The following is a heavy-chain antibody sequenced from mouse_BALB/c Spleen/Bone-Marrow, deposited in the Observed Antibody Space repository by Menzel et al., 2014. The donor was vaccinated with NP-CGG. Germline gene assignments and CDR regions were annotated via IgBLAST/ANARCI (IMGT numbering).Heavy chain of an antibody. CDR1: GYTFSNYW. V-gene: IGHV1-9*01. J-gene: IGHJ4*01. CDR2: ILPGSGRT. CDR3: ARPKIRDYYAMDY. Sequence: VKVVESGAELMKPGASVKISCKATGYTFSNYWIEWIKQRPGHGLEWIGEILPGSGRTNYNEKFKGKATFTADTSSNTAYMQLSSLTSEDSAVYYCARPKIRDYYAMDYWGQGTSVTVSS.